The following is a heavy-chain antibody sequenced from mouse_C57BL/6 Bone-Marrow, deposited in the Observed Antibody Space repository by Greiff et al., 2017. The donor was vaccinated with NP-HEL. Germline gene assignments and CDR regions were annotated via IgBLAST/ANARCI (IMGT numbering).Heavy chain of an antibody. V-gene: IGHV1-61*01. CDR3: ARSNGYYAYWYFDV. Sequence: VQLQQPGAELVRPGSSVKLSCKASGYTFTSYWMDWVKQRPGQGLEWIGNIYPSDSETHYNQKFKDKATLTVDKSSSTAYMQLSSLTSEDSAVYYCARSNGYYAYWYFDVWGTGTTVTVSS. J-gene: IGHJ1*03. CDR2: IYPSDSET. CDR1: GYTFTSYW. D-gene: IGHD2-3*01.